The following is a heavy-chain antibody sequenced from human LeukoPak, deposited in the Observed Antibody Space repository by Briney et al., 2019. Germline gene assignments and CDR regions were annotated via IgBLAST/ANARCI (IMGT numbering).Heavy chain of an antibody. CDR1: GFTFSSYS. Sequence: GGSLRLSCAASGFTFSSYSMNWVRQAPGKGLEWVSSISSSSSYIYYADSVKGRFTISRDNSKNTLYLQMNSLRAEDTAVYYCARAPVLCSSTSCYDQYFDYWGQGTLVTVSS. J-gene: IGHJ4*02. V-gene: IGHV3-21*01. CDR3: ARAPVLCSSTSCYDQYFDY. CDR2: ISSSSSYI. D-gene: IGHD2-2*01.